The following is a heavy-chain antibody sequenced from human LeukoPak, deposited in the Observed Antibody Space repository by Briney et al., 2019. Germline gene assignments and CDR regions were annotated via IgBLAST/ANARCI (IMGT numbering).Heavy chain of an antibody. CDR3: ARWSGSYYSSDY. J-gene: IGHJ4*02. CDR2: INWNGGST. Sequence: GGSLRLSCAAAGFTFDDYGMTWVREAPGKVLEWVSGINWNGGSTGYADSVKGRFTISRDNAKNSLYLQMNSLRAEDTALYYCARWSGSYYSSDYWGQGTLVTVSS. V-gene: IGHV3-20*04. D-gene: IGHD1-26*01. CDR1: GFTFDDYG.